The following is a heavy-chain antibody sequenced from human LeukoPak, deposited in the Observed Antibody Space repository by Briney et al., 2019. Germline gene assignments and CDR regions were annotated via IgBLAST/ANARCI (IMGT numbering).Heavy chain of an antibody. CDR2: IYTSGST. D-gene: IGHD2-2*01. CDR1: GGSISSGSYY. Sequence: SETLSLTCTVSGGSISSGSYYWSWIRQPAGKGLEWIGRIYTSGSTNYNPSLKSRVTISVDTSKNQFSLKLSSVTAADTAVYYCARDIVVVPAAPLEDYYYYYMDVWGKGTTVTVSS. CDR3: ARDIVVVPAAPLEDYYYYYMDV. J-gene: IGHJ6*03. V-gene: IGHV4-61*02.